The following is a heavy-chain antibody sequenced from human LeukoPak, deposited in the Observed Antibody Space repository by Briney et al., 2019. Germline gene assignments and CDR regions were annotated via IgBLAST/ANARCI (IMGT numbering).Heavy chain of an antibody. CDR1: GGSFSGYY. Sequence: SETLSLTCAVYGGSFSGYYWSWIRQPPGKGLEWIGEINHSGSTNYNPSLKSRVTISVDTSKNQFSLKLSSVTAADTAVYYCARPGIALSYWGHGTLVTVSS. J-gene: IGHJ4*01. V-gene: IGHV4-34*01. CDR2: INHSGST. D-gene: IGHD6-13*01. CDR3: ARPGIALSY.